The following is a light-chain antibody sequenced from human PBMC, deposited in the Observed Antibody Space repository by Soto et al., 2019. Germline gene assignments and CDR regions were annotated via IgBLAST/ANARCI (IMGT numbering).Light chain of an antibody. V-gene: IGKV3-20*01. CDR1: QSVSSSD. CDR3: QQYNNWPPKT. J-gene: IGKJ1*01. Sequence: ETMVTQSPGTLSLSTGERATLSCRASQSVSSSDLAWYQQKPGQAPRLPISGASSRATGIPDRFSGGGARTAFTLTLSRLEPEEMALYYWQQYNNWPPKTFGQGTKV. CDR2: GAS.